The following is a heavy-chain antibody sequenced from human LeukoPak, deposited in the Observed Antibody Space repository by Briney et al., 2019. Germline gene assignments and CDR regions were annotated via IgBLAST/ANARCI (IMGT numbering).Heavy chain of an antibody. CDR3: ARVGRGSYGAFDI. V-gene: IGHV3-21*05. J-gene: IGHJ3*02. CDR1: GFTFSSYS. Sequence: GGSLRLSCAASGFTFSSYSMNWVRQAPGKGLEWVSYISSSSSYTNYADSVKGRFTISRDNAKNSLYLQMNSLRAEDTAVYYCARVGRGSYGAFDIWGQGTMVTVSS. D-gene: IGHD4-17*01. CDR2: ISSSSSYT.